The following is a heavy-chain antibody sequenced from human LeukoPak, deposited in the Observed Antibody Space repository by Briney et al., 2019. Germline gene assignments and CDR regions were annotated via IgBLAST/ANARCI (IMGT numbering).Heavy chain of an antibody. CDR3: VRGPRYSGYDYFDY. Sequence: WGSLRLSSAASGFTFSTYSRKRVRQAPGHGLEWVSYISSSLSTIYYSDSEKGRYTISRDNAKNSLYLQMSILRREDTAVYFCVRGPRYSGYDYFDYWGQGTLVTVSS. CDR1: GFTFSTYS. D-gene: IGHD5-12*01. CDR2: ISSSLSTI. V-gene: IGHV3-48*01. J-gene: IGHJ4*02.